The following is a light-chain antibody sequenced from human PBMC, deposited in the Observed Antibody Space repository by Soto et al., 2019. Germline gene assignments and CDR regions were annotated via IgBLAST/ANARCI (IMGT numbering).Light chain of an antibody. Sequence: DIQMTQSPSTVSASVGDRVAITCRASDNIDTWVAWYQQKPESAPKLLIFLTSSLQSGVPSRFSGSGSGTDFTLTISRLEPEDFAVYYCQQYGSSPRTFGQGTKVDI. J-gene: IGKJ1*01. CDR3: QQYGSSPRT. V-gene: IGKV1-5*01. CDR2: LTS. CDR1: DNIDTW.